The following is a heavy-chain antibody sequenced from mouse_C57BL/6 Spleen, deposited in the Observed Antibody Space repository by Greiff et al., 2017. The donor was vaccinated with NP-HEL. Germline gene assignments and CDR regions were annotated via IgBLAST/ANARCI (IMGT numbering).Heavy chain of an antibody. D-gene: IGHD2-5*01. V-gene: IGHV1-42*01. J-gene: IGHJ1*03. CDR3: ARDSNRYFDV. CDR1: GYSFTGYY. CDR2: INPSTGGT. Sequence: VQLQQSGPELVKPGASVKISCKASGYSFTGYYMNWVKQSPEKSLEWIGEINPSTGGTTYNQKFKAKATLTVDKSSSTAYMQLKSLTSEDSAVYYCARDSNRYFDVWGTGTTVTVSS.